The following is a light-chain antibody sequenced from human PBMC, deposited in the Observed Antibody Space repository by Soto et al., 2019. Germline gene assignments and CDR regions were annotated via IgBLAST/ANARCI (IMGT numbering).Light chain of an antibody. V-gene: IGLV2-8*01. CDR3: SSYAASNNWV. J-gene: IGLJ3*02. Sequence: QSALTQPPSASGSPGQSVTISCTGTSSDVGGYNYVSWYHQHPGKAPKLMIYEVSKRPSGVPDRFSGSKSGNTASLTVSGLQAEDEADYYCSSYAASNNWVFGGGTKLTVL. CDR1: SSDVGGYNY. CDR2: EVS.